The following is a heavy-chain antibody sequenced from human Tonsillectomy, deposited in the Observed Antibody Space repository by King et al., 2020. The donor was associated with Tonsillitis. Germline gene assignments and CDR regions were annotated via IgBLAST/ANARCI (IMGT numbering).Heavy chain of an antibody. D-gene: IGHD3-10*01. CDR1: GFTFSTYW. J-gene: IGHJ4*02. V-gene: IGHV3-74*01. CDR2: IPSDASRT. Sequence: VQLVESGGDLVQPGGSLRLSCAASGFTFSTYWMHWVRQAPGKGLGWVSHIPSDASRTTYAESVKGRFTISRDNAKNTLYLQMNSLRAEDTSVYYCVRDSVASGIFDSWGQGALVTVSS. CDR3: VRDSVASGIFDS.